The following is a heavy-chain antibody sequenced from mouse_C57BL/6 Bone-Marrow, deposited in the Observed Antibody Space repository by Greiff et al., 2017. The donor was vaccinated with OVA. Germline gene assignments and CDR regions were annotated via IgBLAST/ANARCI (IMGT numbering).Heavy chain of an antibody. J-gene: IGHJ1*03. V-gene: IGHV1-26*01. Sequence: EVQLQQSGPELVKPGASVKISCKASGYTFTDYYMNWVKQSHGKSLEWIGDINPDNGGTSYNQKFQGKATLTVDKSSSTAYMARRSLTSEDSAVYYCARHYDYDVRYFDVWGTGTTVTVSS. CDR2: INPDNGGT. D-gene: IGHD2-4*01. CDR1: GYTFTDYY. CDR3: ARHYDYDVRYFDV.